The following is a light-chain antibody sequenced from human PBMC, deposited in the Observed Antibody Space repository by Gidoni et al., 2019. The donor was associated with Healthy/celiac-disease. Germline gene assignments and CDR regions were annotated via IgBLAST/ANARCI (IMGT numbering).Light chain of an antibody. V-gene: IGLV1-40*01. Sequence: QSVLTQPPSVSGSPGHRATISCTGSSSNIGAGYAVHWYQQLPGTAPKLLSYGNRNRPSGVPGRFSGSKCGTSASLAITGLQAEDEADYYCQSYDSSLSGLVFGGGTKLTVL. J-gene: IGLJ3*02. CDR2: GNR. CDR1: SSNIGAGYA. CDR3: QSYDSSLSGLV.